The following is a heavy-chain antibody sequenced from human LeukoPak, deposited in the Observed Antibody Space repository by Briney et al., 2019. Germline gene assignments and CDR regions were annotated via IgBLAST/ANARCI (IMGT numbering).Heavy chain of an antibody. CDR1: GFTFSRHS. J-gene: IGHJ4*02. D-gene: IGHD3-3*01. CDR3: ARGRGYNAWLAAY. CDR2: ISSSGYNYI. Sequence: GGSLRLSCVASGFTFSRHSLSWVRQAPGKVLEWVSSISSSGYNYIYYADSVEGRFTISRDEAEHSVYLQMNSLGVEDTSVYYCARGRGYNAWLAAYWGQGAHVTVSS. V-gene: IGHV3-21*04.